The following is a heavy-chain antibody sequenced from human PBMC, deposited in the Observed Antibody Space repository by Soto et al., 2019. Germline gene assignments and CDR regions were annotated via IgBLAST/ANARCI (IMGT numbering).Heavy chain of an antibody. CDR2: IYHSGST. CDR3: ARDLRDYDFWSGYYGPLDY. D-gene: IGHD3-3*01. J-gene: IGHJ4*02. V-gene: IGHV4-38-2*02. Sequence: SETLSLTCAVSGYPISSGYYWGWIRQPPGKGLEWIGSIYHSGSTYYNPSLKSRVTISVDTSKNQFSLKLSSVTAADTAVYYCARDLRDYDFWSGYYGPLDYWGQGTLVTVSS. CDR1: GYPISSGYY.